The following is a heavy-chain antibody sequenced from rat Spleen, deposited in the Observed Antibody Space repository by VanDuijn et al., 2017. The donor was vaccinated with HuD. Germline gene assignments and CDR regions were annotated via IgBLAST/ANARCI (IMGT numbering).Heavy chain of an antibody. V-gene: IGHV5-7*01. CDR3: ARQDYGGYWFAY. Sequence: EVQLAESGGGLVQPGRSLKLSCAVSGFTFSDYYMAWVRQAPTKGLEWVASISYDGTSTYYRDSVKGRFTISRDNAKSSLYLQMDSLRSEDTATYYCARQDYGGYWFAYWGQGTLVTVSS. CDR1: GFTFSDYY. CDR2: ISYDGTST. J-gene: IGHJ3*01. D-gene: IGHD1-11*01.